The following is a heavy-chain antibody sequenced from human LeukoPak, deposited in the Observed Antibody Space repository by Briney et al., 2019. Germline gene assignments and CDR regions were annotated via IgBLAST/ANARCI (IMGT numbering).Heavy chain of an antibody. V-gene: IGHV3-21*01. CDR3: ASALWS. J-gene: IGHJ4*02. CDR2: ISSSSSYI. CDR1: GFPFRRYS. D-gene: IGHD5-18*01. Sequence: GGSLSLLCAASGFPFRRYSMHWVRQAPGKGLVGVSSISSSSSYIYYADSVKGRFTNSRDNAKNSLDLQMNSLRSEDTAVYYCASALWSGGQGTLVTVSS.